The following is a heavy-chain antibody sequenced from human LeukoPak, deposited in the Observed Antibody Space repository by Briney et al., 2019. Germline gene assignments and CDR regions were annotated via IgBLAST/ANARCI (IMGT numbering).Heavy chain of an antibody. CDR1: GFTFSSYW. CDR3: AREPPIGQQLVPSWFDP. J-gene: IGHJ5*02. Sequence: GGSLRLSCAASGFTFSSYWMSWVRQAPGKGLEWVANIKQDGSEKYYVDSVKGRFTISRDNAKNSLYLQMNSLRAEDTAVYYCAREPPIGQQLVPSWFDPWGQGTLVTVSS. V-gene: IGHV3-7*01. D-gene: IGHD6-13*01. CDR2: IKQDGSEK.